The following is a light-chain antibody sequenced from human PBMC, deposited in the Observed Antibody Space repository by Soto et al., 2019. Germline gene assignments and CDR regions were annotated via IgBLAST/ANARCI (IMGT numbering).Light chain of an antibody. CDR2: GAS. Sequence: EIVLTQSPGTLSLSPGERATLSCRASQSVSSSFLAWYQQRPGQAPRLLIYGASTRATGIPDRFSGSGSGTHFTLRISRLEPEDFAVYHCQHYGSSPPMYTFGQGTKLEIK. CDR1: QSVSSSF. V-gene: IGKV3-20*01. J-gene: IGKJ2*01. CDR3: QHYGSSPPMYT.